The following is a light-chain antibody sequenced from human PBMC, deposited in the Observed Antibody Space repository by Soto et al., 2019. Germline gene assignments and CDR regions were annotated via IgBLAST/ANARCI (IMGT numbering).Light chain of an antibody. CDR1: QSGSSN. Sequence: EMVMTQSPATLSVSPGERATLSYGARQSGSSNLAWYQQKPGQAPRLLIYGASTRATGIPARFSGSGSGTEFTLTITSLQSEDFAVYYCQQYKKWPWTFGQGTKVDIK. J-gene: IGKJ1*01. CDR2: GAS. V-gene: IGKV3-15*01. CDR3: QQYKKWPWT.